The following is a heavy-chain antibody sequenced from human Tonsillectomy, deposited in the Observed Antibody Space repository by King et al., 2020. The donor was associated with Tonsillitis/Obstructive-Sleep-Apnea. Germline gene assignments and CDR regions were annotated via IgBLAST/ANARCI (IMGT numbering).Heavy chain of an antibody. J-gene: IGHJ6*03. CDR1: GGTFSSYA. D-gene: IGHD1-7*01. V-gene: IGHV1-69*01. CDR2: IIPIFGTT. CDR3: ARGSKETTDYYYYYYYMDV. Sequence: QLVQSGAEVKKPGSSAKVSCKASGGTFSSYAISWVRQAPGQGLEWMGGIIPIFGTTNYAQKFQGRVTITADESTSTAYMELSSLRSEDTAVYYCARGSKETTDYYYYYYYMDVWGKGTTVTVSS.